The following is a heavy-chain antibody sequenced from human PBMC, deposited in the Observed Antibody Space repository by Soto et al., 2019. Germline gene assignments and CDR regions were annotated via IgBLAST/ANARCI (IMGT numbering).Heavy chain of an antibody. V-gene: IGHV3-9*01. D-gene: IGHD3-22*01. J-gene: IGHJ4*02. CDR2: ISWNSGSI. CDR1: GFTFDDYA. CDR3: AKDKGDSSGYSKYYFDY. Sequence: DVQLVESGGGLVQPGRSLRLSCAASGFTFDDYAMHWVRQAPGKGLEWVSGISWNSGSIGYADSVKGRFTISRDNAKNSLYLQMNSLRAEDTALYYCAKDKGDSSGYSKYYFDYWGQGTLVTVSS.